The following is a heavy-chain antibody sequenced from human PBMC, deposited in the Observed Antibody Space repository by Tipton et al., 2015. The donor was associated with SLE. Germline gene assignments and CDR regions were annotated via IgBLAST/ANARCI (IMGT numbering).Heavy chain of an antibody. Sequence: TLSLTCTVSGGSISSYYWSWIRQPPGKGLEWIGYIYYSGSTNYNPSLKSRVTISVDTSKNQFSLKLSSVTAADTAVYYCAQGGTHDHPPSHERRVHNYETTSKHRFPLSGGAGTAADTAVYYCAGGGTAMAFWYFDPWGRGTLVTVSS. CDR1: GGSISSYY. CDR3: AQGGTHDHPPSHERRVHNYETTSKHRFPLSGGAGTAADTAVYYCAGGGTAMAFWYFDP. D-gene: IGHD3-10*01. V-gene: IGHV4-59*08. CDR2: IYYSGST. J-gene: IGHJ2*01.